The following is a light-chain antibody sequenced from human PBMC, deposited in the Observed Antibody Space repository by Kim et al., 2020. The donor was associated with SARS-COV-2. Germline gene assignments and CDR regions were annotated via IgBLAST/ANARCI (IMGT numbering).Light chain of an antibody. CDR1: SSDVGAYNR. CDR2: DVS. V-gene: IGLV2-14*03. Sequence: QSFTISCTGTSSDVGAYNRVSCYQQHPGKAPKLMIFDVSGRPSGVSNRFSGSKSDNTASLTISGLQAEDEADYFCSSLTSGSTSVVFGGGTQLTVL. CDR3: SSLTSGSTSVV. J-gene: IGLJ2*01.